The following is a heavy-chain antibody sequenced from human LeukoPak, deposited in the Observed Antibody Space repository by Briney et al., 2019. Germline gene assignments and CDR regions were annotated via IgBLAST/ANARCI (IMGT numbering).Heavy chain of an antibody. CDR1: GFTFDDYA. CDR3: AKDYLEIYAFDI. V-gene: IGHV3-9*01. Sequence: PGGSLRLSCAASGFTFDDYAMHWVRQAPGKGLEWVSGISWNSGSIGYADSVKGRFTISRDNAKNSLYLQMNSLRAEDTALYYCAKDYLEIYAFDIWGQGTMVTVSS. D-gene: IGHD5-24*01. CDR2: ISWNSGSI. J-gene: IGHJ3*02.